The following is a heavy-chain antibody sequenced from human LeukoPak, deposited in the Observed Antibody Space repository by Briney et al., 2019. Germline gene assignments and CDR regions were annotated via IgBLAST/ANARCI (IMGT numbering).Heavy chain of an antibody. D-gene: IGHD1-26*01. J-gene: IGHJ4*02. V-gene: IGHV3-23*01. CDR2: ISGSGGST. CDR3: AKDVSWGVVEATGGFDY. Sequence: GSLRLSCAASGFTFSSYAMNWVRQAPGKGLEWVSAISGSGGSTYYADSVKGRFTISRDNSKNTLYLQMNSLRAEDTAVYYCAKDVSWGVVEATGGFDYWGQGTLVTVSS. CDR1: GFTFSSYA.